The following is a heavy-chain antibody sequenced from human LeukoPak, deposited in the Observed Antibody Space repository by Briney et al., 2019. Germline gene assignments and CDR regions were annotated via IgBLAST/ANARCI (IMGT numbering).Heavy chain of an antibody. Sequence: GESLKISCKGSGYSLTSYWISWVRQMPGNGLEWMGRIDPSDSYTNYSPSFQGHVTISFDKSISTAYLQWSSLKASDTAMYYCARHIGLVAPDGFDIWGQGTMVTVSS. V-gene: IGHV5-10-1*01. CDR2: IDPSDSYT. CDR1: GYSLTSYW. J-gene: IGHJ3*02. CDR3: ARHIGLVAPDGFDI. D-gene: IGHD2-8*02.